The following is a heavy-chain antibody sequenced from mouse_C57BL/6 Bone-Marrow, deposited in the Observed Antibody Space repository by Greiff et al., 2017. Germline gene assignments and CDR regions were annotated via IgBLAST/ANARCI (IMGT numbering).Heavy chain of an antibody. CDR2: IDPSDSYT. V-gene: IGHV1-69*01. D-gene: IGHD1-1*01. J-gene: IGHJ4*01. Sequence: QVQLQQPGAELVMPGASVKLSCKASGYTFTSYWMHWVKQRPGQGLEWIGEIDPSDSYTNYNQKFKGKSTLTADKSSSTAYMELRSLTSEDSAVYFCARSSYYYGSSLMDYWGQGTSVTVSS. CDR1: GYTFTSYW. CDR3: ARSSYYYGSSLMDY.